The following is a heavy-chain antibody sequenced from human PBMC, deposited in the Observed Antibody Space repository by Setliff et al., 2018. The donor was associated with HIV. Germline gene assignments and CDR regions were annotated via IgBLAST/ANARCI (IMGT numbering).Heavy chain of an antibody. CDR3: ASLITVAGTLDS. D-gene: IGHD6-19*01. J-gene: IGHJ4*02. V-gene: IGHV3-30*04. CDR1: VFTFSTYA. Sequence: SCSASVFTFSTYAMHWVRQAPGKGLEWVAVISDDGSNKYYADSVKGRFTVSRDNSENTVYLQMNSLRAEDTAVYYCASLITVAGTLDSWGQGTLVTVSS. CDR2: ISDDGSNK.